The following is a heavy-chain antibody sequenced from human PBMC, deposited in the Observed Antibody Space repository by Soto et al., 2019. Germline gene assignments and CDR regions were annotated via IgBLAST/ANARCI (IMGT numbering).Heavy chain of an antibody. CDR2: IYYSGST. J-gene: IGHJ4*02. Sequence: QLQLQESGPGLVKPSETLSLTCTVSGGSISSSSYYWGWIRQPPGKGLEWIGSIYYSGSTYYNPSLKSRVTISVDTSKNQFSLKLSSLTAADTAVYSCASRRGYPFDYWGQGTLGTVSS. D-gene: IGHD5-12*01. CDR3: ASRRGYPFDY. V-gene: IGHV4-39*01. CDR1: GGSISSSSYY.